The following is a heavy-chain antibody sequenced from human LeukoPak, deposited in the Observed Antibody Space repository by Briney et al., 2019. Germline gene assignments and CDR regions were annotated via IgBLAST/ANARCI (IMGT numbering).Heavy chain of an antibody. J-gene: IGHJ4*02. D-gene: IGHD1-26*01. CDR1: SSSSYY. V-gene: IGHV5-51*01. CDR3: ARPLSGSYHSPLDY. CDR2: LYPGDSDT. Sequence: SSSSYYWGYFRQPPGKGLEWMGILYPGDSDTRYSPSFQGQVTISADKSISTAYLQWSSLKASDTAMYYCARPLSGSYHSPLDYWGQGTLVTVSS.